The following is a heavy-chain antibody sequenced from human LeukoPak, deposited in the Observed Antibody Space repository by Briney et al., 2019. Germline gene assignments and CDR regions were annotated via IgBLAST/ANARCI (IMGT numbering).Heavy chain of an antibody. V-gene: IGHV3-7*01. J-gene: IGHJ4*02. CDR1: GFTFSSYW. CDR2: IKQDGSEE. Sequence: GGSLGLSCAASGFTFSSYWMSWVRQAPGKGLEWVANIKQDGSEENFVDSVKGRLTISRDNAKKSLYLQMNSLRAEDTAVYYCARGSSAGASLRHDYWGQGTLVTVSS. CDR3: ARGSSAGASLRHDY. D-gene: IGHD1-26*01.